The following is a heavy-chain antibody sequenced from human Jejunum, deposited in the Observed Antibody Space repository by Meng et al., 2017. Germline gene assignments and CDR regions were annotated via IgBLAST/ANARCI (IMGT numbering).Heavy chain of an antibody. CDR3: AGLTSPYQLLPDMDV. V-gene: IGHV4-61*02. D-gene: IGHD2-2*01. J-gene: IGHJ6*02. CDR1: GGSISSDSYY. Sequence: SETLSLTCTVSGGSISSDSYYWSWIRQPAGKGLEWVGLIYTGGSTNYNPSLQSRVSISIDTSKNQFSLKLTSVTAADTAVYYCAGLTSPYQLLPDMDVWGQGTTVTVSS. CDR2: IYTGGST.